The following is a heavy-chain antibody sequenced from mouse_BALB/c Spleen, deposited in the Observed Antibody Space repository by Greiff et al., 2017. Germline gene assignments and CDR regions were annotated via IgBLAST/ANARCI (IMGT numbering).Heavy chain of an antibody. CDR1: GFTFTDYY. CDR2: IRNKANGYTT. Sequence: DVMLVESGGGLVQPGGSLRLSCATPGFTFTDYYMSWVRQPPGKALEWLGFIRNKANGYTTEYSASVKGRFTISRDNSQSILYLQMNTLRAEDSATYYCARDYDGAMDYWGQGTSVTVSS. V-gene: IGHV7-3*02. CDR3: ARDYDGAMDY. D-gene: IGHD2-12*01. J-gene: IGHJ4*01.